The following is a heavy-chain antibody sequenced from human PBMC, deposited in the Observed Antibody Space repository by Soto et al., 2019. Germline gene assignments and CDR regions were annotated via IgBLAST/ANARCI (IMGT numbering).Heavy chain of an antibody. CDR2: ISSSGSTI. J-gene: IGHJ4*02. CDR3: ARDSGWDSSSSFFDY. D-gene: IGHD6-13*01. CDR1: GFTFSDYY. V-gene: IGHV3-11*01. Sequence: GGSLRLSCAASGFTFSDYYMSWIRQAPGKGLEWVSYISSSGSTIYYADSVKGRFTISRDNAKNSLYLQMNSLRAEDTAVYYCARDSGWDSSSSFFDYWGQGTLVTVSS.